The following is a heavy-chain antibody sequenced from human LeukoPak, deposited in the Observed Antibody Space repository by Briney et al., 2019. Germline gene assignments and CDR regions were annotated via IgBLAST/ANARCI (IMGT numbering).Heavy chain of an antibody. J-gene: IGHJ3*02. D-gene: IGHD5-24*01. V-gene: IGHV1-2*04. Sequence: ASVKVSRKASGGTFSSYAISWVRQAPGQGLEWMGWINPNSGGTNYAQKFQGWVTMTRDTSISTAYMELSRLRSDDTAVYYCAREASQMDAFDIWGQGTMVTVSS. CDR2: INPNSGGT. CDR1: GGTFSSYA. CDR3: AREASQMDAFDI.